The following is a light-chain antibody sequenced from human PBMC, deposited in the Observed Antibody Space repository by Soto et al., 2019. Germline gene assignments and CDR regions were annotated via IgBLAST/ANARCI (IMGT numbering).Light chain of an antibody. CDR1: QGISSC. J-gene: IGKJ3*01. CDR3: QQDDSFPLT. Sequence: DIQMTQSPSFVSSSLGDRATLSCRASQGISSCLAWYQVKPGKAPRLLIYSASTLYTGVPSRFSGSGSGTDFTLTISSLQPEDFAAYYCQQDDSFPLTFGPGTKVDIK. CDR2: SAS. V-gene: IGKV1-12*01.